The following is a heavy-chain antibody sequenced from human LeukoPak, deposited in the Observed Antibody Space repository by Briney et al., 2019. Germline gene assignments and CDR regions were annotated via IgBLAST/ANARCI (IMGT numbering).Heavy chain of an antibody. CDR1: GFTFSSYW. J-gene: IGHJ4*02. V-gene: IGHV3-7*01. D-gene: IGHD3-10*01. Sequence: GGSLRLSCAASGFTFSSYWMSWVRQAPGKGLEWVANIRQDGGEKYYVDSVKGRFTISRDNAKNSLDLQMNSLRAEDTAVYYCAREGRLGSIDYWGQGTLVTVSS. CDR3: AREGRLGSIDY. CDR2: IRQDGGEK.